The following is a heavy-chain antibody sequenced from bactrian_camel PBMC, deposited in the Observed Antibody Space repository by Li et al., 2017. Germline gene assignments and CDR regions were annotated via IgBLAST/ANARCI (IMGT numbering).Heavy chain of an antibody. CDR2: IGSDGSL. CDR3: AVYDAYGGRCSFREDFYDY. D-gene: IGHD1*01. J-gene: IGHJ4*01. V-gene: IGHV3S55*01. Sequence: HVQLVESGGGSVQAGGSLNLSCVASGFTVSSACTGWFRLAPGKERASVAAIGSDGSLSYADSVMGRFTISKDNAKNTLYLQLNSLTPEDTAMYHCAVYDAYGGRCSFREDFYDYWGPGTQVTVS. CDR1: GFTVSSAC.